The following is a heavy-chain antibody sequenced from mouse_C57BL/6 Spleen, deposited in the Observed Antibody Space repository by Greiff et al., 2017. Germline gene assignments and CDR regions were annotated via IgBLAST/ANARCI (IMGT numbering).Heavy chain of an antibody. Sequence: QVQLQQPGAELVMPGASVKLSCKASGYTFTSYWMHWVKPRPGQGLEWIGEIDPSDSYTNYNQKFKGQSTLTIDKSSSTASMQLSSLTYEDSAVYDFARIYYYGSAMDYWGQGTSVTVSS. CDR2: IDPSDSYT. V-gene: IGHV1-69*01. CDR1: GYTFTSYW. CDR3: ARIYYYGSAMDY. J-gene: IGHJ4*01. D-gene: IGHD1-1*01.